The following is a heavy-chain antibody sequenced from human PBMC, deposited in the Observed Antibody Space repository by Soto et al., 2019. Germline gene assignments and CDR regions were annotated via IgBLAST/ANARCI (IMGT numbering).Heavy chain of an antibody. CDR1: GYTFTNFG. CDR3: ARDWRRWLVLDY. V-gene: IGHV1-18*01. J-gene: IGHJ4*02. CDR2: ISPYNGNT. Sequence: QVQLVQSGGEVKKPGDSVMVSCRASGYTFTNFGISWVRQAPGQGLEWMGWISPYNGNTNYVQKFQGRVTMTTDTSTNTAYMELRSLRSDDTAVYYCARDWRRWLVLDYWGQGTPVTVSS. D-gene: IGHD6-19*01.